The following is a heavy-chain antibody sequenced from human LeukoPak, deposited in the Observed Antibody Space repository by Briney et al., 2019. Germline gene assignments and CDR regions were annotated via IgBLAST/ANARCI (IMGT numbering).Heavy chain of an antibody. CDR3: SRVPRYSSAWYLGA. CDR1: GFTFGDYA. Sequence: GGSLRLSCTGSGFTFGDYAMSWFRQAPGKGLEWVGFIRNKAYGGTTEYAASVKGRFTISRDDSKSIAYLHMNSLKTEDTAVYYCSRVPRYSSAWYLGAWGQGTLVTVSS. D-gene: IGHD6-19*01. J-gene: IGHJ5*02. CDR2: IRNKAYGGTT. V-gene: IGHV3-49*03.